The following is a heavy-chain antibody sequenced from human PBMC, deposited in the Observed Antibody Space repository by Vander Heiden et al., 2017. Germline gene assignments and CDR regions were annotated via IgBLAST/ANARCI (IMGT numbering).Heavy chain of an antibody. Sequence: QVPLVESGGGVVQPGRSLTLAGGGSGGSCSSYGMHWVRQAPGKGLGWVALVSYDGSRKNYADAVEGRFTISRENSKNTLYLQMNSLRADDTAVYYCARDRDDDGNDYWGQGTLVTVSS. CDR3: ARDRDDDGNDY. CDR1: GGSCSSYG. J-gene: IGHJ4*02. D-gene: IGHD4-17*01. CDR2: VSYDGSRK. V-gene: IGHV3-30*03.